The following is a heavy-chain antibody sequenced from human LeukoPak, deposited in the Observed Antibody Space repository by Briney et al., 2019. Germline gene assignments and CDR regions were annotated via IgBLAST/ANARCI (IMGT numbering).Heavy chain of an antibody. Sequence: SETLSLTCTVSGGSISSGGYYWSWIRQHPGKGLEWIGYIYYSGSTYYNPSLKSRVTISVDTSKNQFSLKLSSVTAADTAVYYCARGAWTGTNYYYYYMGVWGKGTTVTVSS. CDR2: IYYSGST. J-gene: IGHJ6*03. D-gene: IGHD1-7*01. CDR3: ARGAWTGTNYYYYYMGV. CDR1: GGSISSGGYY. V-gene: IGHV4-31*03.